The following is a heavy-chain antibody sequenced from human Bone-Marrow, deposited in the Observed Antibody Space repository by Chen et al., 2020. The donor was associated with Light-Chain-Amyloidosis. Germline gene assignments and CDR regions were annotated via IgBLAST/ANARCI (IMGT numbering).Heavy chain of an antibody. J-gene: IGHJ3*02. CDR2: ISYDGSNK. Sequence: QVQLVESGGGVVQPGRSLRLSCAASGFTFSSYGMHWVRQAPGKGLEWGAVISYDGSNKYYAESVNGRFTISRDNSKNTLDLQMNSLGAEDTAVYYGAKGGYYDRTPDAFDIWGQGAMVTVSS. V-gene: IGHV3-30*18. CDR1: GFTFSSYG. D-gene: IGHD3-22*01. CDR3: AKGGYYDRTPDAFDI.